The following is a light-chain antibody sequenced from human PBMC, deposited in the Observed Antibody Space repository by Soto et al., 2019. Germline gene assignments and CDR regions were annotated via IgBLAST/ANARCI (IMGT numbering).Light chain of an antibody. J-gene: IGLJ3*02. Sequence: QSALPQPASVSGSPGQSITISCTGTSSDVGGFNYVSWYQQYPGEAPKLLIYEVSNRPSGVSSRFSGSKSGNTASLTISGLQADDEGEYYCSSCTTSNTWVFGGGTKLTVL. V-gene: IGLV2-14*01. CDR1: SSDVGGFNY. CDR3: SSCTTSNTWV. CDR2: EVS.